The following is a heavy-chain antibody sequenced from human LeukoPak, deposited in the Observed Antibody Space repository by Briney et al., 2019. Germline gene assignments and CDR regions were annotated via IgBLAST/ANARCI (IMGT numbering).Heavy chain of an antibody. D-gene: IGHD2-2*01. Sequence: PGGTLRLSCAASGFTFTSYYMNWVRQAPGKGLEWVSSISSSSSYIYYADSVKGRFTISRDNAKNSLYLQMNSLRAEDTAVYYCARDQRPRQLLLEYYFDYWGQGTLVTVSS. V-gene: IGHV3-21*01. CDR1: GFTFTSYY. J-gene: IGHJ4*02. CDR3: ARDQRPRQLLLEYYFDY. CDR2: ISSSSSYI.